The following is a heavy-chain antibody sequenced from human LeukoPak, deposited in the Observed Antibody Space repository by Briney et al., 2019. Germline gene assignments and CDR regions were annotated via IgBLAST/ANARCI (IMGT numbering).Heavy chain of an antibody. CDR1: GGSFSGYY. D-gene: IGHD2-21*01. CDR2: INHSGST. Sequence: SETLSLTCAVYGGSFSGYYWSWIRQPPGKELEWIGEINHSGSTNYNPSLKSRVTISVDTSKNQFSLKLSSVTAADTAVYYCARGLFAWGQGTLVTVSS. J-gene: IGHJ5*02. V-gene: IGHV4-34*01. CDR3: ARGLFA.